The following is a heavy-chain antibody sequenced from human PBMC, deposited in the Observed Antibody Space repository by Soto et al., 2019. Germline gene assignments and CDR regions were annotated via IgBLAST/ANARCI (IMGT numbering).Heavy chain of an antibody. CDR2: IYYSGST. Sequence: QVQMQESGPGLVKPSQTLSLTCTVAGGSISSGGYYCSWIRQHPGTGLEWIGSIYYSGSTYYTPSLKSRVTVSEYTSKNQFSLKLSSVTAANTAVYYCARDPGDNSSGYYYYYYNGMDVWGQGPTVTVSS. D-gene: IGHD3-22*01. CDR3: ARDPGDNSSGYYYYYYNGMDV. J-gene: IGHJ6*02. V-gene: IGHV4-31*03. CDR1: GGSISSGGYY.